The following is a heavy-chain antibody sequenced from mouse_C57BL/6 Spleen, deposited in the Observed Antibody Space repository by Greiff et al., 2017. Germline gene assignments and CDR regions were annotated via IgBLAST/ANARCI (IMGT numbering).Heavy chain of an antibody. V-gene: IGHV1-81*01. CDR1: GYTFTSYG. D-gene: IGHD1-1*01. CDR3: ARGFITTVVYWYFDV. Sequence: VQLQQSGAELARPGASVKLSCKASGYTFTSYGISWVKQRTGQGLEWIGEIYPRSGNTYYNEKFKGKATLTADKSSSTAYMELRSLTSEDSAVYFCARGFITTVVYWYFDVWGTGTTVTVSS. CDR2: IYPRSGNT. J-gene: IGHJ1*03.